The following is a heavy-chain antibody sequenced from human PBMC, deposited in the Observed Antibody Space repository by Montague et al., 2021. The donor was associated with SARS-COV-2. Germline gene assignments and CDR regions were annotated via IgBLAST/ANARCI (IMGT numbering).Heavy chain of an antibody. CDR3: ARDSGYYDSSGYSYDAFDI. Sequence: TLSLTCTVSGGSISSGGYYWSWIRQHPGKGLEWIGYIYHTGXTXYXXXXKXRVTISEETSKNHFSLNLRSVTAADSAVYYCARDSGYYDSSGYSYDAFDIWGQGTKVTVSS. D-gene: IGHD3-22*01. V-gene: IGHV4-31*03. CDR2: IYHTGXT. J-gene: IGHJ3*02. CDR1: GGSISSGGYY.